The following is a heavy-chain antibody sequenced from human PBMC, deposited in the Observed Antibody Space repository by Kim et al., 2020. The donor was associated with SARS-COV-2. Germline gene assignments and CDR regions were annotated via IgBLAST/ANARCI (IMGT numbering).Heavy chain of an antibody. Sequence: GDSGKGRFTISRDNAKNTLYLQMNSLRAEDTAVYYGARRQFSSGWYYLDYWGQGTLVTVSS. CDR3: ARRQFSSGWYYLDY. J-gene: IGHJ4*02. D-gene: IGHD6-19*01. V-gene: IGHV3-74*01.